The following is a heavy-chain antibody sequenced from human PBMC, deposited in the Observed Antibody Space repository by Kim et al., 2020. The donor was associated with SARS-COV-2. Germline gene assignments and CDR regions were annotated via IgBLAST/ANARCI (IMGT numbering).Heavy chain of an antibody. Sequence: GSTNYNPSLKSRGTISVDKSKNHFSLKLSSVTAADTAVYYCARGQLPSDYWGQGTLVTVSS. V-gene: IGHV4-4*02. D-gene: IGHD2-2*01. J-gene: IGHJ4*02. CDR2: GST. CDR3: ARGQLPSDY.